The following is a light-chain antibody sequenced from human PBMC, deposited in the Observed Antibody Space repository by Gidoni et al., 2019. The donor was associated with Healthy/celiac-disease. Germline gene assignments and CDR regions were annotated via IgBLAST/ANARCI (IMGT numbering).Light chain of an antibody. CDR3: QQYYIYPQT. V-gene: IGKV1-8*01. CDR2: AAS. Sequence: AIRITQSPASLSASTGDRVNITCRASQGISSYLAWYQQKPGKAPKLLIYAASSLQSGVPSRFSGSGSGTDFTLTISCLQSEDFATYYCQQYYIYPQTFGQGTKVEIK. J-gene: IGKJ1*01. CDR1: QGISSY.